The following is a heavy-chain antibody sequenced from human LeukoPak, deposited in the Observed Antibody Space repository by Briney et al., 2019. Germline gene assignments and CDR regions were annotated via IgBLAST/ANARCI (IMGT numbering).Heavy chain of an antibody. V-gene: IGHV1-18*01. Sequence: ASVKVSCKASGYTFTSYGISWVRQAPGQGLEWMGWISAYNGNTNYAQKLQGRVTMTTDTSTSTAYMELRSLRSDDTAVYYCARTNSGSYLDYFDYWGQGTLVTVST. D-gene: IGHD1-26*01. CDR1: GYTFTSYG. J-gene: IGHJ4*02. CDR3: ARTNSGSYLDYFDY. CDR2: ISAYNGNT.